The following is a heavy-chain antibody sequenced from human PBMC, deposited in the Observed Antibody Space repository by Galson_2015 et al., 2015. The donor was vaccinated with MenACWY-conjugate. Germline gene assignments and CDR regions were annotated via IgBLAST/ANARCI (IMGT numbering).Heavy chain of an antibody. Sequence: SLRLSCAASGFTLSTYWMSWVRQAPGQGLEWVANIKQDGSVKYYVGSVKGRFTISRDNAKNSVYLQMNSLGADDTAMYYCAREEWRSGSGSYNSYWGQGTLVTVSS. CDR1: GFTLSTYW. J-gene: IGHJ4*02. V-gene: IGHV3-7*03. CDR3: AREEWRSGSGSYNSY. CDR2: IKQDGSVK. D-gene: IGHD3-10*01.